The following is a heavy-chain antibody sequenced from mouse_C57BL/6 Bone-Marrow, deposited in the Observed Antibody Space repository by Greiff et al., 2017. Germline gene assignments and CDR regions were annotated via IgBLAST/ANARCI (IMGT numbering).Heavy chain of an antibody. V-gene: IGHV1-42*01. D-gene: IGHD2-2*01. Sequence: EVQLQQSGPELVKPGASVKISCKASGYSFTGYYMNWVKQSPEKSLEWIGEINPSTGGTTYNQKFKAKATLTVDKSSSTAYIQLKSLTSEDSAVYYCARSTMVTMDYAMDYWGQGTSVTVSS. J-gene: IGHJ4*01. CDR1: GYSFTGYY. CDR2: INPSTGGT. CDR3: ARSTMVTMDYAMDY.